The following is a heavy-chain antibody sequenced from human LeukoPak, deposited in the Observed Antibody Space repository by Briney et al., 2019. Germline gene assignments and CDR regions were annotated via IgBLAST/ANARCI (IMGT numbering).Heavy chain of an antibody. CDR2: ISTSSRYI. CDR1: GFIVSSNQ. Sequence: GGSLRLSCAASGFIVSSNQMNWVRQAPGKGLEWVSSISTSSRYIYYRDSVKGRFTISRDDAKNSLYLQMNSLRVEDTAVYYCARADCSGSTCYLRRSWFDPWGQGTLVTVSS. V-gene: IGHV3-21*01. CDR3: ARADCSGSTCYLRRSWFDP. D-gene: IGHD2-2*01. J-gene: IGHJ5*02.